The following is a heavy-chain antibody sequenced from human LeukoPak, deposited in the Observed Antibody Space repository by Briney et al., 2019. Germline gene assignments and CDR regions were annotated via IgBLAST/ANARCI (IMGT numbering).Heavy chain of an antibody. J-gene: IGHJ5*02. CDR1: GYTFTSYG. CDR3: AREVDRRPRSWFDP. V-gene: IGHV1-18*01. D-gene: IGHD5-12*01. CDR2: ITAYNGNT. Sequence: ASLKVSCKTSGYTFTSYGISWVRQAPGQGRECVGWITAYNGNTNYAQKLHSRVTMTTDTSKSRAYMELRSVRSDDRAVYYCAREVDRRPRSWFDPWGQGTLVTVSS.